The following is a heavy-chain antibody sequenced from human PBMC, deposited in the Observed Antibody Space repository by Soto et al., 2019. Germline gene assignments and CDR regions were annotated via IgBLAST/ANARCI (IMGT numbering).Heavy chain of an antibody. V-gene: IGHV1-58*01. Sequence: PVKVSCKASGFTFTSSAVQWVRQARGQRLEWIGWIVVGSGNTNYAQKFQEGVTITRDMSTSTAYMELSSLRSEDTAVYYCAADAPRYDFWSGYPSDYYYYGMDVWGQGTTVTVSS. CDR1: GFTFTSSA. J-gene: IGHJ6*02. D-gene: IGHD3-3*01. CDR2: IVVGSGNT. CDR3: AADAPRYDFWSGYPSDYYYYGMDV.